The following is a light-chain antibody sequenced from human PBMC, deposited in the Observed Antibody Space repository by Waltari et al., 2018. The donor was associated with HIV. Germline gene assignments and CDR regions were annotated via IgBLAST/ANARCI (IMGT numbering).Light chain of an antibody. V-gene: IGLV2-14*01. CDR1: SSDVGGYNY. CDR3: CSYANSSTSFYV. J-gene: IGLJ1*01. CDR2: EVS. Sequence: QSALAQPASVSGSPGQSITISCTGTSSDVGGYNYVSWYQQHPDKAPKLIVYEVSNRPSGVSNRFSGSKSGNTASLTISGLQAEDEADYYCCSYANSSTSFYVFGSGTKVTVL.